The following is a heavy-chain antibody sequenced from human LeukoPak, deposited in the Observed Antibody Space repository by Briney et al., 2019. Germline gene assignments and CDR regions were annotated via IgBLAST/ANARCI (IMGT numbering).Heavy chain of an antibody. CDR3: ARSDYDTSKFDL. CDR2: IYYSGST. Sequence: SETLSLTCTVSGDSISSYYWSWIRQPPGKGLEWIGYIYYSGSTNYNPSLKSRVTISVDTSKNQYSLKLSSVTAADTAVYYCARSDYDTSKFDLWGRGTLVTVSS. J-gene: IGHJ2*01. V-gene: IGHV4-59*01. CDR1: GDSISSYY. D-gene: IGHD3-22*01.